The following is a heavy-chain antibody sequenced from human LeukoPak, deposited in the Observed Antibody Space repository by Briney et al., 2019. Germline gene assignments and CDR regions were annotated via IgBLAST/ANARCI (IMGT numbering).Heavy chain of an antibody. D-gene: IGHD3-22*01. CDR1: GFTFSNAW. CDR3: ARAYYYDSGAFDI. J-gene: IGHJ3*02. V-gene: IGHV3-48*01. Sequence: PGGSLRLSCAASGFTFSNAWMNWVRQAPGKGLEWVSYISSSSSTIYYADSVRGRFTISRDNAKNSLYLQMNSLRAEDTAVYYCARAYYYDSGAFDIWGQGTMVTVSS. CDR2: ISSSSSTI.